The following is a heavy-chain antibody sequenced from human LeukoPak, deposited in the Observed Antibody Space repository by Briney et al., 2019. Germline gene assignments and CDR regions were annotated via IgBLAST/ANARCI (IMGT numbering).Heavy chain of an antibody. CDR1: GGSISSYY. CDR2: IYYSGST. CDR3: ARAGAGLDY. V-gene: IGHV4-59*01. J-gene: IGHJ4*02. Sequence: SGTLSLTCTVSGGSISSYYWSWIRQPPGKGLEWIGYIYYSGSTNYNPSLKSRVTISVDTSKNQFSLKLSSVTAADTAVYYCARAGAGLDYWGQGTLVTVSS.